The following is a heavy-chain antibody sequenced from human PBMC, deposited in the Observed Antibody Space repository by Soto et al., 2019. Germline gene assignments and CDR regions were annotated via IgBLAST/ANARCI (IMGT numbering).Heavy chain of an antibody. CDR2: ISGSGGST. CDR3: AKADIVLMVYATVDY. J-gene: IGHJ4*02. CDR1: GFTFSSYA. Sequence: GGSLRLSCAASGFTFSSYAMSWVRQAPGKGLEWVSAISGSGGSTYYADSVKGRFTISRDNSKNTLYLQMNSLRAEDTAVYYCAKADIVLMVYATVDYWGQGTLVTVSS. V-gene: IGHV3-23*01. D-gene: IGHD2-8*01.